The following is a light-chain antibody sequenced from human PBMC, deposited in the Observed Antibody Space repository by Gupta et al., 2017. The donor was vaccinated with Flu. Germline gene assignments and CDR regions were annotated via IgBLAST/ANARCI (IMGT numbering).Light chain of an antibody. Sequence: SVLPQPPSVSVSPGQTVTISCTGSSSNIGAGYNVYWYQKLPGTAPKFLIYDNKNRPSGVPDRLSGSRSGTSAALAITGLQAEDEAEYYCQAEEHSRSDWVFGGGTKVTVL. J-gene: IGLJ3*02. CDR1: SSNIGAGYN. CDR3: QAEEHSRSDWV. V-gene: IGLV1-40*01. CDR2: DNK.